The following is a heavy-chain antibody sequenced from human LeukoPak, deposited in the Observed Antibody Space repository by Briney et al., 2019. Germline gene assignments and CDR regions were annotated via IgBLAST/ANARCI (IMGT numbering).Heavy chain of an antibody. Sequence: GGSLRLSCAASGFSFGDYAMHWVRQAPGKGLEWVAGVNWNSAYIGYGDSMKGRVTIYRDNAKKSLYLQMNSLRAEDTALYYCARGTIYYDSSGYYYFDYWGQGTLVTVSS. CDR2: VNWNSAYI. J-gene: IGHJ4*02. CDR3: ARGTIYYDSSGYYYFDY. V-gene: IGHV3-9*01. D-gene: IGHD3-22*01. CDR1: GFSFGDYA.